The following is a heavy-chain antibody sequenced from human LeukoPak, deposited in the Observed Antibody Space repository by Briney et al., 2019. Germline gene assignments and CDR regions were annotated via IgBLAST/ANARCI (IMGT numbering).Heavy chain of an antibody. CDR3: ARVRYFGEGYYFDY. D-gene: IGHD3-9*01. CDR1: GYTFSSYD. V-gene: IGHV1-18*01. Sequence: ASVKVSCKASGYTFSSYDITWVRQAPGQGLEWMGRISVHNDNTNYAQKFQGRVTMTTNTSTSTAYMELRSLRSDDTAVYYCARVRYFGEGYYFDYWGQGTLVTVSS. CDR2: ISVHNDNT. J-gene: IGHJ4*02.